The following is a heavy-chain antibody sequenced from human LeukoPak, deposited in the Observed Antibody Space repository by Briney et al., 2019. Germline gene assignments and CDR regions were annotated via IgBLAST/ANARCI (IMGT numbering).Heavy chain of an antibody. J-gene: IGHJ4*02. CDR3: ARAGDGYIPIDY. CDR1: GGTFSSYA. V-gene: IGHV1-69*06. Sequence: SVKVSCKASGGTFSSYAISWVRQAPGQGLEWMGGIIPIFGTANYAQKFQGRVTITADKSTSTAYMELSSLRSEDTAVYYCARAGDGYIPIDYWGQGTLVTVSS. D-gene: IGHD5-24*01. CDR2: IIPIFGTA.